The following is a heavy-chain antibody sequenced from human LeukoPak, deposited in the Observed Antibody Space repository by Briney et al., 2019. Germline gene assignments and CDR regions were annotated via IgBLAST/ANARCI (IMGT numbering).Heavy chain of an antibody. CDR3: ARYKRAIGLRRYYYYGMDV. Sequence: ASVKVSCKASGYTFTSYGISWVRQATGQGLEWMGWMNPNSGNTGYAQKFQGRVTMTRNTSISTAYMELSSLRSEDTAVYYCARYKRAIGLRRYYYYGMDVWGQGTTVTVSS. V-gene: IGHV1-8*02. J-gene: IGHJ6*02. D-gene: IGHD1-1*01. CDR2: MNPNSGNT. CDR1: GYTFTSYG.